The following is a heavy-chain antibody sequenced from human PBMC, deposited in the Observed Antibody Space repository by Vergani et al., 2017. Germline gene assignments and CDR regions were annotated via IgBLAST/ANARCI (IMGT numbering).Heavy chain of an antibody. CDR1: VFTFSSHA. V-gene: IGHV3-23*01. J-gene: IGHJ4*02. CDR2: IKNTGDST. D-gene: IGHD6-6*01. CDR3: AREYSSSSDLDY. Sequence: EVQLLQSEGAVVQPGGSLRLSCVASVFTFSSHAMSWVDQGHGQGLEWVSSIKNTGDSTHYADSVKGRFTISRDNSKNTLYLQMNSLRAEDTSVYYCAREYSSSSDLDYWGQGTLVTVSS.